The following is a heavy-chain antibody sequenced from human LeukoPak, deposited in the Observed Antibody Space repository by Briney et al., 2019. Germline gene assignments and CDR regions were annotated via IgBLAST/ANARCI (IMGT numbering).Heavy chain of an antibody. CDR2: IDQSGGRN. J-gene: IGHJ3*02. V-gene: IGHV3-7*05. Sequence: GGSLRLSCAASGFTFSTYSMNWVRQAPGRGLEWVANIDQSGGRNNYVDSVKGRFTISRDNAKNSLFLEMSSLRADDTAVYFCARDVEGGTFDIWGQGTTVTVSS. CDR3: ARDVEGGTFDI. CDR1: GFTFSTYS. D-gene: IGHD3-16*01.